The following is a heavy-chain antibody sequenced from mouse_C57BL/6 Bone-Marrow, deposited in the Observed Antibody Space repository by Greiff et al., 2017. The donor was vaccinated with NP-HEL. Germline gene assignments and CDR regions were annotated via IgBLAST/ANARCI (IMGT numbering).Heavy chain of an antibody. J-gene: IGHJ3*01. V-gene: IGHV5-6*01. CDR3: ARPSPFAY. CDR1: GFTFSSYG. CDR2: ISSGGSYT. Sequence: EVQLVESGGDLVKPGGSLKLSCAASGFTFSSYGMSWFRQTPDKRLEWVATISSGGSYTYYPDSVKGRFTISRDNAKNTLYLQMSSLKSEDTAMYYCARPSPFAYWGQGTLVTVSA.